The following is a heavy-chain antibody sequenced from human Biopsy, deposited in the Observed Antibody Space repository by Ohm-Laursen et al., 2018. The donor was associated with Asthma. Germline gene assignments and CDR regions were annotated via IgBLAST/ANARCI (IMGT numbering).Heavy chain of an antibody. J-gene: IGHJ4*02. CDR2: IHYSGST. V-gene: IGHV4-59*01. D-gene: IGHD2-15*01. CDR1: GVSIRSYY. CDR3: AGFCSGGNCPDH. Sequence: SETLSLTCTVSGVSIRSYYWNWIRQPPGKGLEWMGNIHYSGSTYSNPSLKSRVTISVDTSKKQISLRLSSVIAADTAVYYCAGFCSGGNCPDHWGQGTLVTVSS.